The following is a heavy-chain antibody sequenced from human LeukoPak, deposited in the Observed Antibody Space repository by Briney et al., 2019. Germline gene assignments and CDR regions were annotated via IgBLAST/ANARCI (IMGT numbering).Heavy chain of an antibody. CDR1: GFTFSSYS. D-gene: IGHD6-19*01. V-gene: IGHV3-21*01. J-gene: IGHJ1*01. Sequence: PGGSLRLSCAASGFTFSSYSMNWVRQAPGKGLEWVSSISSSSSYIYYADSVKGRFTISRDNAKNSLYLQMNSLRAEDTAVYYCARDRVAVAAAAEYFQHWGQGTLVTVSS. CDR3: ARDRVAVAAAAEYFQH. CDR2: ISSSSSYI.